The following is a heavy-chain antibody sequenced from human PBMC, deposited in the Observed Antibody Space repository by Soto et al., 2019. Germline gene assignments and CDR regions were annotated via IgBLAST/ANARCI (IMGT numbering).Heavy chain of an antibody. CDR2: INSDGSST. CDR3: ARDNVAVAGTLDYYYYYMDV. CDR1: GFTFSSYW. J-gene: IGHJ6*03. D-gene: IGHD6-19*01. V-gene: IGHV3-74*01. Sequence: GGSLRLSCAASGFTFSSYWMHWVRQAPGKGLVWVSRINSDGSSTSYADSVKGRFTISRDNAKNTLYLQMNSLRAEDTAVYYCARDNVAVAGTLDYYYYYMDVWGKGTTVTVSS.